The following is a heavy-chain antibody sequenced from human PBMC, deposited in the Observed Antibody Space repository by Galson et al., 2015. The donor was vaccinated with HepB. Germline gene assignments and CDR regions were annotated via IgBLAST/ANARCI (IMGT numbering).Heavy chain of an antibody. CDR2: ISAYNGNT. V-gene: IGHV1-18*04. Sequence: SVKVSCKASGYTFTSYGISWVRPAPGQGLEWMGWISAYNGNTNYAQKLQGRVTMTTDTSTSTAYMELRSLRSDDTAVYYCARDKDEGFPYRITMVRGGVYGMDVWGQGTTVTVSS. CDR3: ARDKDEGFPYRITMVRGGVYGMDV. D-gene: IGHD3-10*01. J-gene: IGHJ6*02. CDR1: GYTFTSYG.